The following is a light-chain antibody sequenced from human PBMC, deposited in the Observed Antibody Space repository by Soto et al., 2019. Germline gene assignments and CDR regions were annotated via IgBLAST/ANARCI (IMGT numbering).Light chain of an antibody. CDR1: QSVSSSY. V-gene: IGKV3-20*01. CDR3: QQYGSSPTWT. Sequence: EIVLTQSPGTLSLSPGERATLSCRASQSVSSSYLAWYQQKPGQAPRLLIFGASTRATGIPGRFSGSGSGTDFTLTINRLEPEDFAVYYCQQYGSSPTWTFGQGTKVDIK. J-gene: IGKJ1*01. CDR2: GAS.